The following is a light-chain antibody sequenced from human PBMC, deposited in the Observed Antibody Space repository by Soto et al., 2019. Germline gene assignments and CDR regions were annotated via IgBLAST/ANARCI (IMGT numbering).Light chain of an antibody. CDR3: QQYHNWWT. CDR2: GAS. V-gene: IGKV3-15*01. J-gene: IGKJ1*01. CDR1: QSVSSS. Sequence: EIVMTQSPATLSVSPGERATLSCRASQSVSSSLAWYQQKPGQAPRLLIYGASTSATGIPARFSGSGSETAFTLTISRLPPIDSAHSYCQQYHNWWTFGQGTKVEIK.